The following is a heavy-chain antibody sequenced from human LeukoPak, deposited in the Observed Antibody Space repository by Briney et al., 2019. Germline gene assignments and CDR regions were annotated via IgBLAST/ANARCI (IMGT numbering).Heavy chain of an antibody. CDR3: ARHGGATMIRGVLVDAFDI. CDR2: IYYRGST. D-gene: IGHD3-10*01. Sequence: SETLSLTCSVTGDFFSGSTSDWAWIRQPPGKGLEWIGNIYYRGSTHYSPSPESRVTISVDMSKNQFSLKLRSVTAADTAVYYCARHGGATMIRGVLVDAFDIWGQGTMVTVSS. J-gene: IGHJ3*02. CDR1: GDFFSGSTSD. V-gene: IGHV4-39*01.